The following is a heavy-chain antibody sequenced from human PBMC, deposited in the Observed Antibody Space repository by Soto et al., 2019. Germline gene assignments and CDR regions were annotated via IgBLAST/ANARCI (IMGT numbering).Heavy chain of an antibody. V-gene: IGHV3-21*01. D-gene: IGHD6-19*01. CDR3: AREDSSGWSFDY. Sequence: EVQLVGSGGGLVKPGGSLRLSCAASGFTFSSYSMNWVRQAPGKGLEWVSSISSSSSYIYYADSVKGRFTISRDNAKNSLYLQMNSLRAEDTAVYYCAREDSSGWSFDYWGQGTLVTVSS. CDR2: ISSSSSYI. J-gene: IGHJ4*02. CDR1: GFTFSSYS.